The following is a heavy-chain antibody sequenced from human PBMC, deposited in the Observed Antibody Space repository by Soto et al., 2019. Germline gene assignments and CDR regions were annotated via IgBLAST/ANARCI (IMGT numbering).Heavy chain of an antibody. CDR3: ERETEWSPQL. CDR1: GFRYRSFW. V-gene: IGHV3-74*01. CDR2: INGDGSST. J-gene: IGHJ1*01. Sequence: PGGPMRLSCAASGFRYRSFWMPWFRQAPGQWLLWVSRINGDGSSTSYADSVRGRFTISRDNAKNTLILHMKSRRVEDPALYYGERETEWSPQLWRQGTLVTVSS. D-gene: IGHD2-8*01.